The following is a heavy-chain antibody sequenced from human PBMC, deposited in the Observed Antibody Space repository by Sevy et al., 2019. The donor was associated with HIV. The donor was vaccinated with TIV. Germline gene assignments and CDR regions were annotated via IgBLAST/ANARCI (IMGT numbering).Heavy chain of an antibody. D-gene: IGHD3-3*01. CDR2: INTNSGDTGT. J-gene: IGHJ4*02. Sequence: ASVKVSCKTSGYTFTGNYIHWVRQAPGQGLEWMGWINTNSGDTGTKHAQKFQGRVTMTSDRSINTVYMDLTRLSPDDTAVYYSAREGYDVWSGYSAPYFDYWGQGTLVTVSS. CDR1: GYTFTGNY. CDR3: AREGYDVWSGYSAPYFDY. V-gene: IGHV1-2*02.